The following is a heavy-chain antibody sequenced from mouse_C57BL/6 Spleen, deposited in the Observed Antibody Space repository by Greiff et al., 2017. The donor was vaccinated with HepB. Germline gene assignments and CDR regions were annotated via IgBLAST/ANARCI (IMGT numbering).Heavy chain of an antibody. J-gene: IGHJ2*01. CDR3: ARDGSRNYFDY. V-gene: IGHV1-59*01. CDR2: IDPSDSYT. D-gene: IGHD1-1*01. CDR1: GYTFTSYW. Sequence: VQLQQPGAELVRPGTSVKLSCKASGYTFTSYWMHWVKQRPGQGLEWIGVIDPSDSYTNYNQKFKGKATLTVDTSSSTAYMQLSSLTSEDSAVYYCARDGSRNYFDYWGQGTTLTVSS.